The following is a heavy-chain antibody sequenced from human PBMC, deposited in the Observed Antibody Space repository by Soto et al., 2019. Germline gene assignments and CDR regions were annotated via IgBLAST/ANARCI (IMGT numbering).Heavy chain of an antibody. CDR1: GVTFSSYA. CDR3: ATGGGYSGHDYLLYY. D-gene: IGHD5-12*01. CDR2: IIPIFGTA. Sequence: SVRVSCKASGVTFSSYAISWVRQAPLQGLEWMVGIIPIFGTANYAQKFQGRVTITADESTITAYMELSSLRSEHTAVYYCATGGGYSGHDYLLYYWAQGTMVTVSS. V-gene: IGHV1-69*13. J-gene: IGHJ4*02.